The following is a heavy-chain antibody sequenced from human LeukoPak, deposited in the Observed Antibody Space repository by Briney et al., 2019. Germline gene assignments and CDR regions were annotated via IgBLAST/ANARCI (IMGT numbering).Heavy chain of an antibody. CDR3: ARGPLTGYPRFDY. CDR1: GYAFTSYD. V-gene: IGHV1-8*03. Sequence: ASVKVSCKASGYAFTSYDINWVRQATGQGLEWMGWMNPNSGNTGYAQKFQGRVTITRNTSISTAYMELSSLRSEDTAVYYCARGPLTGYPRFDYWGQGTLVTVSS. CDR2: MNPNSGNT. J-gene: IGHJ4*02. D-gene: IGHD3-9*01.